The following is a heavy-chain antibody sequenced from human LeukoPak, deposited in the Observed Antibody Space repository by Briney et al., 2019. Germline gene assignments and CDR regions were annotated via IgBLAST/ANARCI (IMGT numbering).Heavy chain of an antibody. Sequence: GRSLRLSCAASGFTFSSYGMHWVRQAPGKGLEWVAVIWYDGSNKYYADSVKGRFTISRDNSKNTLYLKMNSLRAEDTAVYYCARGDNWNYGYFDYWGQGTLVTVSS. J-gene: IGHJ4*02. D-gene: IGHD1-7*01. CDR1: GFTFSSYG. V-gene: IGHV3-33*01. CDR3: ARGDNWNYGYFDY. CDR2: IWYDGSNK.